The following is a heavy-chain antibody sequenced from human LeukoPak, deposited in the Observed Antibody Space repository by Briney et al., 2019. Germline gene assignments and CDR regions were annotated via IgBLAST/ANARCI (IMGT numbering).Heavy chain of an antibody. D-gene: IGHD2-2*01. CDR3: AKDPYGTRYFDY. CDR2: ISGSGGST. J-gene: IGHJ4*02. Sequence: GGSLRLSCVVSGFSLSGFWMSWVRQAPGKGLEWVSAISGSGGSTYYADSVKGRFTISRDNSKNTVYLQMSSLRAEDTAVYYCAKDPYGTRYFDYWGQGTLVTVSS. CDR1: GFSLSGFW. V-gene: IGHV3-23*01.